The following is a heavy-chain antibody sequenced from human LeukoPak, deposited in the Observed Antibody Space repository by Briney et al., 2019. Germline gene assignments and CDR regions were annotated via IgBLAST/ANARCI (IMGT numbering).Heavy chain of an antibody. Sequence: KPSETLSLTCTVSGDSISSYYWSWIRQPPGNGLEWIGCSYYSGSTNYNPSLKSRVTISVDTSKNQFSLKLSSVTAADTAVYYCARDVVGGGNFDYWGQGTLVTVSS. J-gene: IGHJ4*02. V-gene: IGHV4-59*01. CDR1: GDSISSYY. CDR3: ARDVVGGGNFDY. CDR2: SYYSGST. D-gene: IGHD1-26*01.